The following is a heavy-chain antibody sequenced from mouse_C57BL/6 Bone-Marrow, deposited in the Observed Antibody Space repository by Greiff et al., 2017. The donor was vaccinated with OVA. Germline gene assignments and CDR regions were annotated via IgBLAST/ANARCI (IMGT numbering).Heavy chain of an antibody. CDR3: ARAGNGDFYYCDD. Sequence: QVQLQQPGAELVRPGTSVKLSCKASGYTFTSYWMHWVKQRPGQGLEWIGVIDPSDSYTNYNQKFKGKATCTVDTSASTADMQLSSLTSEDSAVYYCARAGNGDFYYCDDWGQGTTLTVSS. D-gene: IGHD4-1*01. J-gene: IGHJ2*01. V-gene: IGHV1-59*01. CDR1: GYTFTSYW. CDR2: IDPSDSYT.